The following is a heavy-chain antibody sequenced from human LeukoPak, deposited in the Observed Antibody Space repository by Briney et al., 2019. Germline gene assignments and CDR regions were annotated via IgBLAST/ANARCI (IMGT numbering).Heavy chain of an antibody. CDR3: ARDDSGGRSDY. V-gene: IGHV4-39*07. CDR2: IYYSGST. D-gene: IGHD1-14*01. Sequence: SETLSLTCTVSGGSISSSSYYWGWIRQPPGKGLEWIGSIYYSGSTYYNPSLKSRVTISVDTSKNQFSLKLSSVTAADTAVYYCARDDSGGRSDYWGQGTLVTVSS. CDR1: GGSISSSSYY. J-gene: IGHJ4*02.